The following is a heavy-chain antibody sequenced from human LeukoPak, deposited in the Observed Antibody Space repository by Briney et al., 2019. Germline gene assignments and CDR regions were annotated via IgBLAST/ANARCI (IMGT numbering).Heavy chain of an antibody. D-gene: IGHD3-22*01. Sequence: ASVKVSCKASGYTFTSYAMHWVRQAPGQRLEWMGWINAGNGNTKYSQKFQGRVTITRDTSASTAYMELSSLRSEDTAVYYCARAPDYYDSSGYYFDYWGQGTLVTVSS. CDR3: ARAPDYYDSSGYYFDY. J-gene: IGHJ4*02. CDR1: GYTFTSYA. V-gene: IGHV1-3*01. CDR2: INAGNGNT.